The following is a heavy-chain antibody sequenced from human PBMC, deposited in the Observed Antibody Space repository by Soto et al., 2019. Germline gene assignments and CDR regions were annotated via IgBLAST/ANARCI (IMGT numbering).Heavy chain of an antibody. CDR1: VDSISSCNYF. CDR2: IYYSGST. CDR3: ARAPYYDYVWGSYRYYYFDY. D-gene: IGHD3-16*02. J-gene: IGHJ4*02. V-gene: IGHV4-61*01. Sequence: SETLSLTCTVSVDSISSCNYFWTWIRQPPGKGLEWIGYIYYSGSTNYNPSLKSRVTISVDTSKNQFSLKLSSVTAADTAVYYCARAPYYDYVWGSYRYYYFDYWGQGTLVTVSS.